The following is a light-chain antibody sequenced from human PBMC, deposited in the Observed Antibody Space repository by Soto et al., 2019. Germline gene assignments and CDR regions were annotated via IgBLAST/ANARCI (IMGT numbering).Light chain of an antibody. CDR2: GAS. CDR1: QIGSSSY. V-gene: IGKV3-20*01. CDR3: QQYGSSPPVT. J-gene: IGKJ1*01. Sequence: EIVLTQSPGTLFLSQGERATLACRASQIGSSSYLAWYQQQPRQAPRLLIYGASSRATGIPDRFSGSGSGTDFSLTISRLVPEDFAVYYCQQYGSSPPVTFGQGTKVDIK.